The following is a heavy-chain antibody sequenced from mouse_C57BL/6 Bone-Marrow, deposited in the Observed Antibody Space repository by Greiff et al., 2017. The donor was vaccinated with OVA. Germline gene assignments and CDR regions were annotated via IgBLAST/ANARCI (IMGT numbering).Heavy chain of an antibody. J-gene: IGHJ4*01. CDR1: GYTFTDYY. V-gene: IGHV1-76*01. D-gene: IGHD1-1*01. CDR2: IYPGSGNT. CDR3: AIDYGSYYYAMDY. Sequence: VQLQESGAELVRPGASVKLSCKASGYTFTDYYINWVKQRPGQGLEWIARIYPGSGNTYYNEKFKGKATLTAEKSSSTAYMQLSSLTSEDSAVYFCAIDYGSYYYAMDYWGQGTSVTVSS.